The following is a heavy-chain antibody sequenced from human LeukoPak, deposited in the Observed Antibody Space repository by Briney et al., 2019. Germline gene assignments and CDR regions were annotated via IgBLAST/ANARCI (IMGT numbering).Heavy chain of an antibody. Sequence: PGGSLRLSCAASGFTFSDHYMSWVRQAPGKGLEWVSVIYSGGSTYYADSVKGRFTISRDNSKNSLYLQMNSLRAEDTAVYYCAYETGYSSGWPRWGQGTLVTVSS. CDR1: GFTFSDHY. CDR3: AYETGYSSGWPR. CDR2: IYSGGST. D-gene: IGHD6-19*01. J-gene: IGHJ4*02. V-gene: IGHV3-53*01.